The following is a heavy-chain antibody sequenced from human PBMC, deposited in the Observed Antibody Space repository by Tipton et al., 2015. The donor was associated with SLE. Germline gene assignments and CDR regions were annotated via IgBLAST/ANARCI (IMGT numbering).Heavy chain of an antibody. Sequence: TLSLTCTVSGASISSGSYYCSWIRQPAGKGLEWIGHIYTSGSATYNPSLISRVAMSVDTSKNQFSLKLTSMTAADTAVYYCARAEGYCGSKTNCYERRWIDPWGQGTLVTVSS. CDR2: IYTSGSA. CDR1: GASISSGSYY. J-gene: IGHJ5*02. CDR3: ARAEGYCGSKTNCYERRWIDP. V-gene: IGHV4-61*09. D-gene: IGHD2-2*01.